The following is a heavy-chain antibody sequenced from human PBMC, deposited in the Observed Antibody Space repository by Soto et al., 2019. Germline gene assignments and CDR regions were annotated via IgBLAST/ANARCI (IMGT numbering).Heavy chain of an antibody. J-gene: IGHJ6*02. CDR1: GFTFTSSA. V-gene: IGHV1-58*01. Sequence: ASVKVSCKASGFTFTSSAVQWVRQAGGQRLEWIGWIVVGSGNTNYAQKFQERVTITRDMSTSTAYMELSSLRSEDTAVYYCAANFDHYGMDVWGQGTTVTVSS. CDR3: AANFDHYGMDV. CDR2: IVVGSGNT.